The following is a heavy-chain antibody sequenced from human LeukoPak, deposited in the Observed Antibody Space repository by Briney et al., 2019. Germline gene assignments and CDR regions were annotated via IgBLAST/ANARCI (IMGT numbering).Heavy chain of an antibody. J-gene: IGHJ6*04. CDR1: EFPFNGYW. Sequence: GGSLRLSCAASEFPFNGYWMSWVRQAPGKGLECVANINQDGSEKYYLDSVRGRFTISRDNAKNSLYLQMNSLRAEDTAVYYCAELGITMIGGVWGKGTTVTISS. CDR2: INQDGSEK. V-gene: IGHV3-7*01. D-gene: IGHD3-10*02. CDR3: AELGITMIGGV.